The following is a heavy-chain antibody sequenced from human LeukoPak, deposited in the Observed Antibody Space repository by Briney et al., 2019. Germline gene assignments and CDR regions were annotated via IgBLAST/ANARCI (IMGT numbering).Heavy chain of an antibody. Sequence: RSSETLSLTCTVSGYSISSGYYWGWIRQPPGKGLEWIGSGSTYYNPSLKSRVTISVDTSKNQFSLKLSSVTAADTAVYYCARDTGSGSYSPYYFDYWGQGTLVTVSS. CDR2: SGST. D-gene: IGHD3-10*01. CDR1: GYSISSGYY. V-gene: IGHV4-38-2*02. CDR3: ARDTGSGSYSPYYFDY. J-gene: IGHJ4*02.